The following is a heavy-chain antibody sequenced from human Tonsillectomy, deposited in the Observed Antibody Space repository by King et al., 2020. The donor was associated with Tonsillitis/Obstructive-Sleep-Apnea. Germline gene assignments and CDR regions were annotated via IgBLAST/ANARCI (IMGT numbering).Heavy chain of an antibody. CDR2: INPNSGGT. D-gene: IGHD6-13*01. CDR1: GYTFTGYY. CDR3: ARDRIAALEFNMDV. V-gene: IGHV1-2*02. J-gene: IGHJ6*02. Sequence: VQLVESGAEVKKPGASVKVSYKASGYTFTGYYMHWVRQAPGQGLEWMGWINPNSGGTNYAQKFQGRVTMTRDTSISTASMELSRMRSDDTAVYYCARDRIAALEFNMDVWGQGTTVTVSS.